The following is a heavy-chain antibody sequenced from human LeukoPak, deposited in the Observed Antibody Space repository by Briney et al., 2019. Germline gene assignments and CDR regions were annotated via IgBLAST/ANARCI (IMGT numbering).Heavy chain of an antibody. V-gene: IGHV6-1*01. J-gene: IGHJ5*02. D-gene: IGHD3-22*01. CDR2: TYYRSKWYN. CDR1: GDSVSSNSAA. Sequence: SQTLSLTCAISGDSVSSNSAAWNWIRQSPSRGLEWLGRTYYRSKWYNDYAVSVKSRITINPDTSKNQFSLQLNSVTPEDTAVYYCARSETYYYDSSGHYLRVRDNWFDPWGQGTLVTVSS. CDR3: ARSETYYYDSSGHYLRVRDNWFDP.